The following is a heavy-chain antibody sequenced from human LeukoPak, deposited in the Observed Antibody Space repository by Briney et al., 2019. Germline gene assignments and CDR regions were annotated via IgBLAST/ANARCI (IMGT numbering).Heavy chain of an antibody. D-gene: IGHD3-3*01. J-gene: IGHJ4*02. CDR3: ARAYSDIWSGYYFDS. V-gene: IGHV4-4*07. Sequence: SETLSLTCSVSGGSITSYCWSWIRQSAGKGLEWIGRIRTSGSTNYNPSLKSRVTMSVDTSNNQFSLKLTSVTAADTAVYYCARAYSDIWSGYYFDSWGQGILVTVSS. CDR1: GGSITSYC. CDR2: IRTSGST.